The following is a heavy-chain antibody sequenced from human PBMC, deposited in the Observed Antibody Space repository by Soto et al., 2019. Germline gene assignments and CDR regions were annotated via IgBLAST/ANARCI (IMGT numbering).Heavy chain of an antibody. V-gene: IGHV4-39*01. Sequence: PSETLSLTCTLSGGSISSDSYYWGWIRQAPEKGLEWIASISYSGHTYYNPTLKNRLTISVDTSKSQFSLKVNSVTAADTAVYYCARSHIVPRLFMYPYAYWGQGTLVTVSS. CDR2: ISYSGHT. J-gene: IGHJ4*02. CDR1: GGSISSDSYY. D-gene: IGHD5-12*01. CDR3: ARSHIVPRLFMYPYAY.